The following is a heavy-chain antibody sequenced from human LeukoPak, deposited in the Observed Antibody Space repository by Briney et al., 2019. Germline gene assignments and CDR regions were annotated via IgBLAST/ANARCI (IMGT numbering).Heavy chain of an antibody. CDR3: VRLMGGGWFDP. D-gene: IGHD2-8*01. Sequence: GGSLRLSCAASGFTVSSSPINWVRQAPGRGLEWVSVIYSGGNTFYADSVKGRFTISRHNSENTLYLQMNSLSADDTAVYYCVRLMGGGWFDPWGQGTLVTVFS. CDR2: IYSGGNT. J-gene: IGHJ5*02. CDR1: GFTVSSSP. V-gene: IGHV3-53*04.